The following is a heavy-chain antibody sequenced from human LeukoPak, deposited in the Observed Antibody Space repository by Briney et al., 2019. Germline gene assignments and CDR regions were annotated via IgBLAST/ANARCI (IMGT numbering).Heavy chain of an antibody. CDR3: AGGTGMDV. V-gene: IGHV3-7*05. D-gene: IGHD1-1*01. CDR2: IKQDGSEK. J-gene: IGHJ6*02. CDR1: GVTFSSSW. Sequence: GGSLRLSCVASGVTFSSSWMSWVRQAPGKGLEWVATIKQDGSEKYYVDFVKGRFSISRDNAKNSLYLQMNSLGADDTAVYYCAGGTGMDVWGQGTTVTVSS.